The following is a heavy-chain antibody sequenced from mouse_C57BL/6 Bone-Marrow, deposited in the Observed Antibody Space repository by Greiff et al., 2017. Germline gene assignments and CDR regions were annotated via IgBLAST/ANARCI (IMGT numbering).Heavy chain of an antibody. Sequence: QVQLQQPGAELVKPGASVKLSCKASGYTFTSYWLHWVKQRPGRGLEWIGRIDPNSGGTKYNEKFKSKATLTVDKPSSTAYMQLSSLTSEDSAVYYCARWDYGSSYGGYFDVWGTGTTVTVSS. CDR3: ARWDYGSSYGGYFDV. J-gene: IGHJ1*03. CDR1: GYTFTSYW. D-gene: IGHD1-1*01. CDR2: IDPNSGGT. V-gene: IGHV1-72*01.